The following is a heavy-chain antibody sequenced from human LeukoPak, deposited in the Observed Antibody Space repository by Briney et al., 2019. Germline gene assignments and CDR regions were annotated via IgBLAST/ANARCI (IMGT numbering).Heavy chain of an antibody. CDR3: AKSNLKHINWNDRHYYYYMDV. CDR2: ISGSGGST. Sequence: GGSLRLSCAASGFTFSSYAMSWVRQAPGKGLEWVSAISGSGGSTYYADSVKGRFTISRDNSKNTLYLQMNSLRAEDTAVYYCAKSNLKHINWNDRHYYYYMDVWGKGTTVTVSS. CDR1: GFTFSSYA. V-gene: IGHV3-23*01. J-gene: IGHJ6*03. D-gene: IGHD1-1*01.